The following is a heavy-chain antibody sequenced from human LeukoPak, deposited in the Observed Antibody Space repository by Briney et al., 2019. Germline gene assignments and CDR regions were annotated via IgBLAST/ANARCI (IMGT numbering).Heavy chain of an antibody. CDR1: GFTFSDYY. CDR2: ISSSGSTI. J-gene: IGHJ4*02. Sequence: PGRSLRLSCAASGFTFSDYYMSWIRQAPGKGLEWVSYISSSGSTIYYADSVKGRFTISRDNAKNSLYLQMNSLRAEDTAVYYCARGASYYDSSGYYFDFDYWGQGTLVTVSS. V-gene: IGHV3-11*01. D-gene: IGHD3-22*01. CDR3: ARGASYYDSSGYYFDFDY.